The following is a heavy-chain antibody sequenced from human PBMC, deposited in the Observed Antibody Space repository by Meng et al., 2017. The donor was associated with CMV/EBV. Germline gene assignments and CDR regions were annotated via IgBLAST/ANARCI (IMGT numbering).Heavy chain of an antibody. CDR3: ARSTVTRRGPGAPNYYYYGMDV. V-gene: IGHV1-69*10. CDR1: GGTFSSYT. Sequence: SVKVSCKASGGTFSSYTISWVRQAPGQGLEWMGGIIPILGIANYAQKFQGRVTITADKSTSTAYMELSSLRSEDTAVYYCARSTVTRRGPGAPNYYYYGMDVWGQGTTVTVSS. CDR2: IIPILGIA. J-gene: IGHJ6*02. D-gene: IGHD4-11*01.